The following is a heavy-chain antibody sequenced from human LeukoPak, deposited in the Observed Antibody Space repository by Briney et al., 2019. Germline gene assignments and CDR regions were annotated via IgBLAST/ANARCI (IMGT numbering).Heavy chain of an antibody. V-gene: IGHV4-59*01. CDR2: IYYSGST. Sequence: SETLSLTCTVSGVSISSYYWSWIRQPPGKGLEWIGYIYYSGSTNYNPSLKSRVTISVDTSKNQFSLKLSSVTAADTAVYYCARDAGYCSSTSCYTDAFDIWGQGTMVTVSS. D-gene: IGHD2-2*02. CDR3: ARDAGYCSSTSCYTDAFDI. J-gene: IGHJ3*02. CDR1: GVSISSYY.